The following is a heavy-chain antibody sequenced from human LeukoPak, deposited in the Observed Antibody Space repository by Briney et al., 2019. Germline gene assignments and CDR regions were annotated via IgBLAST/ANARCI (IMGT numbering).Heavy chain of an antibody. V-gene: IGHV3-74*01. CDR2: ISTDGSFT. D-gene: IGHD6-19*01. Sequence: GGSLRLSCAASGFTFSNYLMHWVRQTPGKGLVWISRISTDGSFTNYADSVKGRFSISRDNSKNTLYLQMNSLRAEDTAVYYCAKDRESSGPFDYWGQGTLVTVSS. CDR3: AKDRESSGPFDY. J-gene: IGHJ4*02. CDR1: GFTFSNYL.